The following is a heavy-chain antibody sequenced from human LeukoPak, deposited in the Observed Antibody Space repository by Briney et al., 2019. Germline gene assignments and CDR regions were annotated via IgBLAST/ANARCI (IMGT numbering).Heavy chain of an antibody. J-gene: IGHJ4*02. CDR2: ISYDGSNK. Sequence: GGSLRLSCAASGFTFSSYAMHWVRQAPGKGLEWVAVISYDGSNKYYADSVKGRFTISRDNSKNTLYLQMNSLRAEDTAVYYCARIHMSYGDYGGYYFVYWGQGTLVTVSS. V-gene: IGHV3-30-3*01. CDR3: ARIHMSYGDYGGYYFVY. D-gene: IGHD4-17*01. CDR1: GFTFSSYA.